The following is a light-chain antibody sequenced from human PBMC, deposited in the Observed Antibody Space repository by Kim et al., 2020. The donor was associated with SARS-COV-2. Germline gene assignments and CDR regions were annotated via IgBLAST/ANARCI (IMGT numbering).Light chain of an antibody. Sequence: ETISCTRSSGSIASNYVQGYQQRPGSVPTTVIYEDNQRPSGVPDRFSGSIDSSSNSASLTISGLKTEDEADYYCQSYDSSNGYVVFGGGTQLTVL. J-gene: IGLJ2*01. CDR1: SGSIASNY. V-gene: IGLV6-57*03. CDR3: QSYDSSNGYVV. CDR2: EDN.